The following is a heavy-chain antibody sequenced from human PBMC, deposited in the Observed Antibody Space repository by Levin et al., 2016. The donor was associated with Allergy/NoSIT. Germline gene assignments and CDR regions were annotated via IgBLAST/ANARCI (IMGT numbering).Heavy chain of an antibody. V-gene: IGHV4-31*03. D-gene: IGHD5-12*01. J-gene: IGHJ4*02. Sequence: SETLSLTCTVSGGSISSGGYYWSWIRQHPGKGLEWIGYIYYSGSTYYNPSLKSRVTISVDTSKNQFSLKLSSVTAADTAVYYCARDQYSGYDSYFDYWGQGTLVTVSS. CDR2: IYYSGST. CDR3: ARDQYSGYDSYFDY. CDR1: GGSISSGGYY.